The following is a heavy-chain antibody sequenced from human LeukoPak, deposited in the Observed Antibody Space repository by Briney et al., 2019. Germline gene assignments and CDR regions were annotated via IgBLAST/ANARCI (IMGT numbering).Heavy chain of an antibody. CDR2: IYYSGST. D-gene: IGHD3-22*01. CDR3: ARVAASYYYDSSGYYPPYFDY. J-gene: IGHJ4*02. Sequence: SQTLSLTCTVSGGSISSGSYYWSWIRQPPGKGLEWIGYIYYSGSTNYNPSLKSRVTISVDTSKNQFSLKLSSVTAADTAVYYCARVAASYYYDSSGYYPPYFDYWGQGTLVTVSS. V-gene: IGHV4-61*01. CDR1: GGSISSGSYY.